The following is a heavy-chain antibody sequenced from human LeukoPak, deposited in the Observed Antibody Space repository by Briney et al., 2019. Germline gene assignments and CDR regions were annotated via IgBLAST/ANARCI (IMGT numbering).Heavy chain of an antibody. Sequence: PGGSLRLSCAVSGFPFSFYEVNWVRQAPGKGPEWVSNIGSSGTTTYYADSVKGRFSISRDNAKSSLYLQMNSLRVEDTAVYYCALLAVASDFDYWGQGALVTVSS. V-gene: IGHV3-48*03. CDR1: GFPFSFYE. CDR3: ALLAVASDFDY. D-gene: IGHD6-19*01. CDR2: IGSSGTTT. J-gene: IGHJ4*02.